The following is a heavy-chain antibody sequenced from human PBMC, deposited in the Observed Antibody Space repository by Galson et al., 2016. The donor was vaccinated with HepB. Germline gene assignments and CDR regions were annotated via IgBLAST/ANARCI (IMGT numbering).Heavy chain of an antibody. CDR3: ARHGPISTCFESYLYFDC. CDR2: VHHSGSA. CDR1: SGSISRTNYH. Sequence: SETLSLTCTVSSGSISRTNYHWAWVRQTPVKGLEWIATVHHSGSAYYNPSLKSRASISVDTSQDRLSLSLTSVTAPDTAVYYCARHGPISTCFESYLYFDCWGQGIPVTVS. V-gene: IGHV4-39*01. D-gene: IGHD6-13*01. J-gene: IGHJ4*02.